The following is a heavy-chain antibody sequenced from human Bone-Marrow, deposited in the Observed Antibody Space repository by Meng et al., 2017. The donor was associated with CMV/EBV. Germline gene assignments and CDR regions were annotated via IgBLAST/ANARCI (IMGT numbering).Heavy chain of an antibody. Sequence: GGSLRLSCAASGFTFSSNAMHWVRQAPGKGLEWLAVISYDGSTEYHADAVRGRFSISRDNSKNTLYVHMNSLRPEDTAIYYCARDVTTLGYSGMDVWGQGTTVTVSS. V-gene: IGHV3-30*04. D-gene: IGHD4-23*01. CDR3: ARDVTTLGYSGMDV. CDR1: GFTFSSNA. J-gene: IGHJ6*02. CDR2: ISYDGSTE.